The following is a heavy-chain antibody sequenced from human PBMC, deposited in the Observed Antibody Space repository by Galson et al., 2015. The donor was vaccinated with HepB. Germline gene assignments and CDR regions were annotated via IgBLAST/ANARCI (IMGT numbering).Heavy chain of an antibody. J-gene: IGHJ4*02. CDR2: ISSSSSTI. CDR1: GFTFSSYS. Sequence: SLRLSCAASGFTFSSYSMNWVRQAPGKGLEWVSYISSSSSTIYYADSVKGRFAVSRDNFNNILYLQMNSLRAEDTAVYYCARYYGNYRAFDYWGQGTLVTVSS. V-gene: IGHV3-48*01. D-gene: IGHD4-11*01. CDR3: ARYYGNYRAFDY.